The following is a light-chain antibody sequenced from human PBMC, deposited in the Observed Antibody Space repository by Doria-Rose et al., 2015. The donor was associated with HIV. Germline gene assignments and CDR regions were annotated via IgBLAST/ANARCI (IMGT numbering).Light chain of an antibody. CDR1: QSVSTD. J-gene: IGKJ1*01. Sequence: TQSPETLSVSPGESATLSCRASQSVSTDLAWYQHKPGQAPRLLIWGASTRATGIPARFSGSGSGTESTLTIDRLEPEDFALYYCHQYGTSWTFGQGTKVEI. CDR3: HQYGTSWT. V-gene: IGKV3-15*01. CDR2: GAS.